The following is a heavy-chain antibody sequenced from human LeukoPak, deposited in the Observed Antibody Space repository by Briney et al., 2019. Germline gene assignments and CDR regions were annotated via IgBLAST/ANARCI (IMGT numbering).Heavy chain of an antibody. CDR1: GYTFTSYA. Sequence: EASVKVSCKASGYTFTSYAMHWVRQAPGQRLEWMGWINAGNGNTKYSQKFQGRVTITRDTSASTAYMELSSLRSEDTAVYYCARAVEGIAAPFGDWGQGTLVTVSS. J-gene: IGHJ4*02. V-gene: IGHV1-3*01. CDR3: ARAVEGIAAPFGD. D-gene: IGHD6-13*01. CDR2: INAGNGNT.